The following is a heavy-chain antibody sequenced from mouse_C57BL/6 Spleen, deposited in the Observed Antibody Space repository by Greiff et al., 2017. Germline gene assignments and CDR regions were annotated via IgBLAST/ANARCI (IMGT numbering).Heavy chain of an antibody. Sequence: EVKLEESGGGLVQPGGSMKLSCVASGFTFSNYWMNWVRQSPEKGLEWVAQISLKSDNYATHYAGSVKGRFTIARADSKSSVYLQMDNLRAEDTGIYYCAAFVCDGYYDYWGQGTTLTVSS. D-gene: IGHD2-3*01. CDR1: GFTFSNYW. CDR3: AAFVCDGYYDY. V-gene: IGHV6-3*01. J-gene: IGHJ2*01. CDR2: ISLKSDNYAT.